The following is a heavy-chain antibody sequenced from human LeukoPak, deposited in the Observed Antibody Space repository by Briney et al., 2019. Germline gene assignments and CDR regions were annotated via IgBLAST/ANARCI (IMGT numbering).Heavy chain of an antibody. J-gene: IGHJ4*02. CDR1: GGTFSSYA. Sequence: SVKVSCKASGGTFSSYAISWVRQAPGQGLEWMGRIIPIFGTANYAQKFQGRVTVTTDESTSTAYMELSSLRSENTAVYYCAREWGPAAAPFDYWGQGTLVTVSS. V-gene: IGHV1-69*05. CDR3: AREWGPAAAPFDY. CDR2: IIPIFGTA. D-gene: IGHD6-13*01.